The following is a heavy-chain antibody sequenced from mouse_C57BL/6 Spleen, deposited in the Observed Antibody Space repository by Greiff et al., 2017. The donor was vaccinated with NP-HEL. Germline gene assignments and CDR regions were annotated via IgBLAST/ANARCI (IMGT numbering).Heavy chain of an antibody. CDR3: ARGAYCSTRGFAY. V-gene: IGHV1-75*01. J-gene: IGHJ3*01. D-gene: IGHD2-12*01. Sequence: QVQLQQSGPELVKPGASVKMSCKASGYTFTDYYINWVKQRPGLGLEWIGWIFPGSGSTYYNEKFKGKATLTVDKSSSTVYMLLSSLPSEDSAVYFCARGAYCSTRGFAYWGQGTLVTVSA. CDR2: IFPGSGST. CDR1: GYTFTDYY.